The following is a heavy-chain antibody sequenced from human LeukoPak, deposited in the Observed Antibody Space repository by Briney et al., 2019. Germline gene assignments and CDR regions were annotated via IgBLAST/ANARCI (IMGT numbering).Heavy chain of an antibody. CDR2: IYYSGST. J-gene: IGHJ3*01. CDR1: GGSISSYY. V-gene: IGHV4-59*08. CDR3: ARQVATKGEWAFDV. D-gene: IGHD5-12*01. Sequence: SETLSLTCTVSGGSISSYYWSWIRQPPGKGLEWIGYIYYSGSTNYNPSLKSRVTLSVDMSRNQFSLKFNSLTAADTALYYCARQVATKGEWAFDVWGQGTMVTVSS.